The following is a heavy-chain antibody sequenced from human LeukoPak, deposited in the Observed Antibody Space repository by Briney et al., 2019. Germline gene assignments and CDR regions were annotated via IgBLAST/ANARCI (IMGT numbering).Heavy chain of an antibody. CDR1: GYTFSGYY. CDR3: ARSGIVPARIDY. V-gene: IGHV1-2*02. CDR2: INPNNGDT. D-gene: IGHD6-6*01. J-gene: IGHJ4*02. Sequence: EASVKVSCKASGYTFSGYYIHWVRQAPGQGLEWMGWINPNNGDTNYAQKFQGRVTMTRDTSISTAYMELSRLRYDDTALHSCARSGIVPARIDYWGQGTLLTVSS.